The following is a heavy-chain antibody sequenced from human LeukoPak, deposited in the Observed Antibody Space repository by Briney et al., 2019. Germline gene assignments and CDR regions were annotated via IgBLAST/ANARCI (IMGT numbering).Heavy chain of an antibody. CDR2: INWNGGST. CDR1: GFTFSSYA. D-gene: IGHD2-15*01. Sequence: GGSLRLSCAASGFTFSSYAMSWVRQAPGKGLEWVSGINWNGGSTGYADSVKGRFTISRDNAKNSLYLQMNSLRAEDTALYYCARAQRYCSGGSCYYEANDYWGQGTLVTVSS. V-gene: IGHV3-20*04. CDR3: ARAQRYCSGGSCYYEANDY. J-gene: IGHJ4*02.